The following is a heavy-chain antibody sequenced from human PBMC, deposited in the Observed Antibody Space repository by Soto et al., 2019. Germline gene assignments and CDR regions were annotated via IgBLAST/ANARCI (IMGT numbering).Heavy chain of an antibody. V-gene: IGHV4-39*01. Sequence: QLQLQESGPGLVKPSETLSLTCTVSGGSISSSSYYWGWIRQPPGKGLEWIGSIYYSGSTYYNPSLKSRVTISVDTSKNQFSLKLTSVTAADTAVYYCASLPDWGSGNRGGQGTLVTVSS. J-gene: IGHJ4*02. CDR3: ASLPDWGSGNR. CDR2: IYYSGST. CDR1: GGSISSSSYY. D-gene: IGHD3-10*01.